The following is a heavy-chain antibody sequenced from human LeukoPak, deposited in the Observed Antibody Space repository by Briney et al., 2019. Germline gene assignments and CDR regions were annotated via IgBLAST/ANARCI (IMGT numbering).Heavy chain of an antibody. J-gene: IGHJ4*02. V-gene: IGHV1-69*05. CDR2: IIPIFGTA. D-gene: IGHD3-10*01. CDR3: AREREEYYYGSGSYYKDLGYFDY. Sequence: SVKVSCKASGGTFSSYAISWVRQAPGQGLEWMGRIIPIFGTANYAQKSQGRVTITTDESTSTAYMELSSLRSEDTAVYYCAREREEYYYGSGSYYKDLGYFDYWGQGTLVTVSS. CDR1: GGTFSSYA.